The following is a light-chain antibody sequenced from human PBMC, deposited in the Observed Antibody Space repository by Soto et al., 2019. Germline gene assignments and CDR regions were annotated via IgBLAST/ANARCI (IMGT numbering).Light chain of an antibody. Sequence: IVMTQSPATLSVSPGERATFSCRASQNIYSNIAWYQQRPGQAPRLLIYRASTRATGVPARFSGSGSGTEFTLTISSLQSEDFAVYYCQQYYSTPPNFGPGTKVHIK. J-gene: IGKJ3*01. V-gene: IGKV3-15*01. CDR2: RAS. CDR1: QNIYSN. CDR3: QQYYSTPPN.